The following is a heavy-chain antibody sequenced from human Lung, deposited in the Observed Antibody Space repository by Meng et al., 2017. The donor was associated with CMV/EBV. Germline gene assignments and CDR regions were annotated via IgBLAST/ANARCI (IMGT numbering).Heavy chain of an antibody. CDR2: MDYRGST. Sequence: QVRLQTPAPGLVKPSQTLSLTCTVSGDSISSGEYFWSRIRQPPGKGLEWIGYMDYRGSTFYNPSPKSRVTISVDTSKNQFSLKLSSVTAADTAVYFCARGELLWDYWGQGTLVTVSS. V-gene: IGHV4-30-4*01. J-gene: IGHJ4*02. CDR3: ARGELLWDY. D-gene: IGHD2-2*01. CDR1: GDSISSGEYF.